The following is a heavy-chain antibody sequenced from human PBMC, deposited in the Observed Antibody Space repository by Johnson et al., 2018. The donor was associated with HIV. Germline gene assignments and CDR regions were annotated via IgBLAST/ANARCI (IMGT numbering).Heavy chain of an antibody. J-gene: IGHJ3*02. D-gene: IGHD5-24*01. CDR1: GFTFSDYY. Sequence: VQLVESGGCVVQPGGSLRLSCAASGFTFSDYYMSWVRQAPGKGLEWVSVIFSGGSTYYADSVKGRFTISRDNSKNTLYLQMNSLRAEDTAVYYCARACRDGYTCDVFDIWGQGTMVTVSS. V-gene: IGHV3-66*01. CDR3: ARACRDGYTCDVFDI. CDR2: IFSGGST.